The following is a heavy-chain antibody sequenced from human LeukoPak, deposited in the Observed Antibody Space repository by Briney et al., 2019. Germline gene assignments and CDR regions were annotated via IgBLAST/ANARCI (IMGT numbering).Heavy chain of an antibody. CDR3: ARQYSYDSSGYYPWDY. J-gene: IGHJ4*02. Sequence: GGSLRLSCVASGFTFSSYWMHLGRQAPWKGLVWVSRINSDGSSTTYADSVKGRFTISRDNAENTLYLQMNSLRAEDTAMYYCARQYSYDSSGYYPWDYWGQGTLVTVSS. CDR1: GFTFSSYW. D-gene: IGHD3-22*01. V-gene: IGHV3-74*01. CDR2: INSDGSST.